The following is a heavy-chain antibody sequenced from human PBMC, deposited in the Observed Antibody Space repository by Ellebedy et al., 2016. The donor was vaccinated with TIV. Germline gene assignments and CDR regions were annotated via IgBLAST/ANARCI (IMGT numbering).Heavy chain of an antibody. CDR3: ARGTSRNYDILTGYYTPYYYGMDV. CDR2: ISSSSSYI. J-gene: IGHJ6*02. D-gene: IGHD3-9*01. V-gene: IGHV3-21*01. Sequence: GGSLRLXCAASGFTFSNYSMNWVRQAPGKGLEWVSSISSSSSYIYYADSVKGRFIISRDNAKNSLYLQMNSLRAEDTAGYYCARGTSRNYDILTGYYTPYYYGMDVWGQGTTVTVSS. CDR1: GFTFSNYS.